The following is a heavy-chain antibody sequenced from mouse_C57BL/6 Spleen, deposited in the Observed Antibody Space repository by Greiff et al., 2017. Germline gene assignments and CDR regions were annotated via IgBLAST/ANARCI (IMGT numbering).Heavy chain of an antibody. CDR1: GYTFTDYY. D-gene: IGHD1-1*01. V-gene: IGHV1-77*01. J-gene: IGHJ2*01. CDR2: LGPGSGST. CDR3: AVRDY. Sequence: QVQLQQSGAELVKPGASVKISCKASGYTFTDYYINWVKQRPGQGLEWIGKLGPGSGSTYYNEKFKGKAALTADKSSSTAYMQLSSLTSEDSAVYFCAVRDYWGQGTTLTVSS.